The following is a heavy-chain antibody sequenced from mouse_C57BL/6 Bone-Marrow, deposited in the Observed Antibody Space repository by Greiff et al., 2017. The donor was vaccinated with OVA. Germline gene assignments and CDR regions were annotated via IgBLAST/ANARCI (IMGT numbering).Heavy chain of an antibody. CDR3: ARHWGGYYQGYFDV. D-gene: IGHD2-3*01. CDR1: GFTFSSYG. CDR2: ISSGGSYT. J-gene: IGHJ1*03. V-gene: IGHV5-6*01. Sequence: EVQLVESGGDLVKPGGSLKLSCAASGFTFSSYGMSWVRQTPDKRLEWVATISSGGSYTYYPDSVKGRFTISRDNAKNTLYLQMSSLKSEDTAMYYGARHWGGYYQGYFDVWGTGTTVTVSS.